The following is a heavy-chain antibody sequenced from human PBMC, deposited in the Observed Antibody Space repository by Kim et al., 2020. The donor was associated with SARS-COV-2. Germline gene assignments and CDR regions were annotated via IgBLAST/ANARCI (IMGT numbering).Heavy chain of an antibody. CDR3: ARLSTPDYYDSSGRAAFDI. J-gene: IGHJ3*02. V-gene: IGHV5-51*01. CDR1: GYRFTSYW. Sequence: GESLKISCKGSGYRFTSYWIGWVRQMPGKGLEWMGIIYPGDSDTRYSPSFQGQVTISADKSISTAYLQWSSLKASDTAMYYCARLSTPDYYDSSGRAAFDIWGQGTVVTVPS. CDR2: IYPGDSDT. D-gene: IGHD3-22*01.